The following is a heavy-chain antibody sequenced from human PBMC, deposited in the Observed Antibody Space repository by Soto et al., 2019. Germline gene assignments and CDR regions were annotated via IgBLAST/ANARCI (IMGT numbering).Heavy chain of an antibody. V-gene: IGHV3-23*01. Sequence: EVQLLEPGGGLVQPGGSLRLSSAASGFTFSSYAMCWVRQAPGKGLVWVSSISVSGERTFYADSVKGRFTISRDNSRNTLHLQMNGLSAEDTSVYYCAKDGDSITRNKPLDYWGQGTLVTVSS. CDR1: GFTFSSYA. D-gene: IGHD2-2*01. J-gene: IGHJ4*02. CDR2: ISVSGERT. CDR3: AKDGDSITRNKPLDY.